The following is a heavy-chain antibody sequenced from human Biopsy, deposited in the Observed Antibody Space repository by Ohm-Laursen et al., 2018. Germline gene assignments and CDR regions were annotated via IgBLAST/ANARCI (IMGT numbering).Heavy chain of an antibody. Sequence: SVKVSCKASGGPFNNHAFSWVRQAPGQGLEWLGRIVPILGTVNYAQRFQCRVALTADKSTGTAYMELNRLISDDTAVYYCATDADGYYTEFDFWGQGTLITVSS. CDR3: ATDADGYYTEFDF. CDR2: IVPILGTV. CDR1: GGPFNNHA. V-gene: IGHV1-69*04. D-gene: IGHD5-24*01. J-gene: IGHJ4*02.